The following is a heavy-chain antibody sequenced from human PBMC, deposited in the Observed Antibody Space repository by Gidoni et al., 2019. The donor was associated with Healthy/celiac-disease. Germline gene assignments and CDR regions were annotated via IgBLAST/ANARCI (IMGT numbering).Heavy chain of an antibody. Sequence: QVQLQQWGAGLLKPSETLSLTCAVYGGSFSGYYWSWIRQPPGKGLEWIGEINHSGSTNYNPSLKSRVTISVDTSKNQFSLKLSSVTAADTAVYYCARRDIVVVPAAIRGGAFDIWGQGTMVTVSS. CDR2: INHSGST. J-gene: IGHJ3*02. CDR3: ARRDIVVVPAAIRGGAFDI. D-gene: IGHD2-2*02. V-gene: IGHV4-34*01. CDR1: GGSFSGYY.